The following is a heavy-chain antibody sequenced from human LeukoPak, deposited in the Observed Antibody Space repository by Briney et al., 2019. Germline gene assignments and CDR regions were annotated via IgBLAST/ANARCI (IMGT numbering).Heavy chain of an antibody. CDR1: GGSISSGSYY. CDR2: IYTSGST. Sequence: PSETLSLTCTVSGGSISSGSYYWSWIRQPAGKGLEWIGRIYTSGSTNYNPSLKSRVTISVDASKNQFSLKLSSVTAADTAVYYCARGETYYDFWTGGYYYYMDVWGKGTTVTVSS. CDR3: ARGETYYDFWTGGYYYYMDV. D-gene: IGHD3-3*01. J-gene: IGHJ6*03. V-gene: IGHV4-61*02.